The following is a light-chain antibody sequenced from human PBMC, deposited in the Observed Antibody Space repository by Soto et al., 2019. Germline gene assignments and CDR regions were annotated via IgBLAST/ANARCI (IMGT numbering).Light chain of an antibody. Sequence: DIQMTQSPSTLSASVGDTVTVTCRASQSVSGWLAWYQQKPGKAPKLLIYDASSLQSGVPPRFSGSGSGTEFTLTIRSLQPDDIATYYCQQYSSYSAWTFGEGTKVDI. V-gene: IGKV1-5*01. CDR1: QSVSGW. CDR2: DAS. J-gene: IGKJ1*01. CDR3: QQYSSYSAWT.